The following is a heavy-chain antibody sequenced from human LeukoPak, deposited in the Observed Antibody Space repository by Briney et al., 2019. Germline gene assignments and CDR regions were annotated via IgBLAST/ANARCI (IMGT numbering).Heavy chain of an antibody. CDR3: ARDGRDGYNYDY. V-gene: IGHV1-69*04. CDR2: IIPILGIA. D-gene: IGHD5-24*01. Sequence: SVKVSCKASGGTFISYAISWVRQAPGQGLEWMGRIIPILGIANYAQKFQGRVTITADKSTSTAYMELSSLRSEDTAVYYCARDGRDGYNYDYWGQGTLVTVSS. J-gene: IGHJ4*02. CDR1: GGTFISYA.